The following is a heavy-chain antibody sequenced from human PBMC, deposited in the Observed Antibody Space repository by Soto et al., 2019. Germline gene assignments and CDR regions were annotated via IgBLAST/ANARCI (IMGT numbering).Heavy chain of an antibody. Sequence: SETLSLTCTVSGGSIRSSSYYWGWIRQPPAKGLEWIGSIYYSGSTYYNPSLKSRVTISVDTFKHQFSLKLSSVTAADMAVYYCARLARYFDYWGQGTLVTVSS. CDR1: GGSIRSSSYY. CDR2: IYYSGST. J-gene: IGHJ4*02. V-gene: IGHV4-39*01. CDR3: ARLARYFDY. D-gene: IGHD6-6*01.